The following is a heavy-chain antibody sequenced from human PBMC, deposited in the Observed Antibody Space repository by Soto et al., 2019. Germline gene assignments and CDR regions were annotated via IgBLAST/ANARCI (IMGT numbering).Heavy chain of an antibody. V-gene: IGHV3-21*01. J-gene: IGHJ4*02. CDR2: ISSSSSYI. CDR1: GFTFSSYS. Sequence: EVQLVESGGGLVKPGGSLRLSCAASGFTFSSYSMNWVRQAPGKGLEWVSSISSSSSYIYYADSVKGRFTISRDTAKNSLYLQMNSLRAEDTAVYYCARDPSSYPRYCSSTSCPKDDIDYWGQGTLVTVSS. CDR3: ARDPSSYPRYCSSTSCPKDDIDY. D-gene: IGHD2-2*01.